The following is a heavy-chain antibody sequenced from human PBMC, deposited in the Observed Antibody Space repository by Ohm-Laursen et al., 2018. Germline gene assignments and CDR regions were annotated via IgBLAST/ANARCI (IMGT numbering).Heavy chain of an antibody. J-gene: IGHJ3*02. Sequence: PSEKASCKAFASTFIKSGTSCARQHPGQGLEWMGWISTYNDNTNYAQKLQGRVTMTTDTSTSTAYMELSRLRSDGTAVYYCAADAFDIWGQGTMVTVSS. CDR3: AADAFDI. V-gene: IGHV1-18*01. CDR1: ASTFIKSG. CDR2: ISTYNDNT.